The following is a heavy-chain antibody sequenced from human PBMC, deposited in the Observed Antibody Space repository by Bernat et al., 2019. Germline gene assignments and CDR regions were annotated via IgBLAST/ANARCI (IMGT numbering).Heavy chain of an antibody. CDR1: GDSVSNTGVA. V-gene: IGHV6-1*01. J-gene: IGHJ3*02. CDR2: TYYRSEWSS. D-gene: IGHD2-21*01. CDR3: VRDLLWAFDN. Sequence: QVQLQQSGPGLVKPSQTLSLTCAISGDSVSNTGVAWNWIRQSPSRGLEWLGKTYYRSEWSSKYALSVKSRITITPDTSKNQFSLQLNSVTPEDTAIYYCVRDLLWAFDNWGQGTMVTVSS.